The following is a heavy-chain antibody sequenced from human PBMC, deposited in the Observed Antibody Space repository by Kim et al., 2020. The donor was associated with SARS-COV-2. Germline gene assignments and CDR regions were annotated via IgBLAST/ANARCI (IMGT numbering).Heavy chain of an antibody. CDR3: ASWGRVLVEPDAFHI. D-gene: IGHD2-2*01. Sequence: PSLKSRVTISVDTSKNQFSLKLSSVTAADTAVYYCASWGRVLVEPDAFHIWGQGTMVTVSS. V-gene: IGHV4-34*01. J-gene: IGHJ3*02.